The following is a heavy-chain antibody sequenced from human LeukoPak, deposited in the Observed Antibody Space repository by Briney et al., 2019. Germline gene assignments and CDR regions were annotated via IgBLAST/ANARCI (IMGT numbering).Heavy chain of an antibody. CDR2: ISAYNGNT. CDR3: ARDPSRGSPDY. Sequence: GASVKVSCKASGYTFTSYGISWVRQAPGQGLEWVGWISAYNGNTNYAQKPQGRVTMTTDTSTSTAYMELRSLRSDDTAVYYCARDPSRGSPDYWGQGTLVTVSS. V-gene: IGHV1-18*01. CDR1: GYTFTSYG. D-gene: IGHD1-26*01. J-gene: IGHJ4*02.